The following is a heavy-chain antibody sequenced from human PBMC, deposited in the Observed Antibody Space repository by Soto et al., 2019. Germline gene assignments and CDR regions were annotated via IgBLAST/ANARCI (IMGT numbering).Heavy chain of an antibody. V-gene: IGHV6-1*01. D-gene: IGHD6-19*01. CDR3: TRALGGSGQDS. J-gene: IGHJ4*02. CDR2: TYYRSKWYN. Sequence: SQTLSLTCAISGDIVSSNSAAWNWFRQSPSRGLEWLGRTYYRSKWYNDYAVSVKSRITINPDTSNNQFSLQLKSVTHEDTARYYCTRALGGSGQDSWGKGTLVTVSS. CDR1: GDIVSSNSAA.